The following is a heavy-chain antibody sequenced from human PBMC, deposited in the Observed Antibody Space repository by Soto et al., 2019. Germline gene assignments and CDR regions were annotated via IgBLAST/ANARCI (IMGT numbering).Heavy chain of an antibody. J-gene: IGHJ6*02. V-gene: IGHV1-8*01. CDR2: MNPNSDNT. CDR3: QRVKYYYDSGTTCLDV. Sequence: ASVNVSCKSSGYTFTSYDFNGLRQATGRGLEWMRWMNPNSDNTGYAQKCQSRVSMTRNTSISTAYMKLSGLKSEDTAVYYCQRVKYYYDSGTTCLDVWGQGTTVTVSS. CDR1: GYTFTSYD. D-gene: IGHD3-22*01.